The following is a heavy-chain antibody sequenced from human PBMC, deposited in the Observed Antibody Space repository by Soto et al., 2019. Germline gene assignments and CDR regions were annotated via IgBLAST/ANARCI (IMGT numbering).Heavy chain of an antibody. CDR3: GKERVRYYGSGSTSGFDP. D-gene: IGHD3-10*01. V-gene: IGHV3-30*18. CDR1: GFTFSSYG. J-gene: IGHJ5*02. Sequence: QVQLVESGGGVVQPGRSLRLSCAASGFTFSSYGMHWVRQAPGKGLEWVAVISYDGSNKYYADSVKGRFTISRDNSKDTLNLQMPSLRAEDTAVYYCGKERVRYYGSGSTSGFDPWGQGTLVSVSS. CDR2: ISYDGSNK.